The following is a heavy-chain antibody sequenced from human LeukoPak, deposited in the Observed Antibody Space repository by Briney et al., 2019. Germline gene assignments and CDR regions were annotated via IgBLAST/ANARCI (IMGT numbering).Heavy chain of an antibody. CDR3: AKTGSTAPHYYGMDV. D-gene: IGHD2-2*01. V-gene: IGHV3-23*01. CDR1: GFTFSSYA. J-gene: IGHJ6*04. CDR2: ISGSGGST. Sequence: GGSLRLSCAASGFTFSSYAMSWVRQAPGKGLEWVSAISGSGGSTYYADSVKGRFTISRDNSKNTLYLQMDSLRAEDTAVYYCAKTGSTAPHYYGMDVWGKGTTVTVSS.